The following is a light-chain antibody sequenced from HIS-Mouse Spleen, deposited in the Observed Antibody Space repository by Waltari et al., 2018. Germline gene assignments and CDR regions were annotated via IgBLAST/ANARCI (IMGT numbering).Light chain of an antibody. J-gene: IGLJ3*02. CDR2: AHN. CDR3: GTWDSSLSAWV. CDR1: SSNIGNNY. Sequence: QSVLTQPPSVSAAPGQKVTIPCSGSSSNIGNNYVSWYQQLPGTAPKLLIYAHNKRPSGIPTRFSGSKSGTSATLGMTGRQTGDEADYYCGTWDSSLSAWVFGGGTKLTVL. V-gene: IGLV1-51*01.